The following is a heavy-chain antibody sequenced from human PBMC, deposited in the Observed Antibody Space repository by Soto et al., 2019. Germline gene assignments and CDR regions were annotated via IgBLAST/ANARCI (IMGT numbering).Heavy chain of an antibody. CDR1: GYTFTGHY. CDR3: GRGRSGQIVVFY. D-gene: IGHD1-26*01. CDR2: IGPESGAT. J-gene: IGHJ4*02. V-gene: IGHV1-2*02. Sequence: QVQLVQSGAEVKKPGASVKVSCKASGYTFTGHYIHWVRQAPEQGPEWMGEIGPESGATRYAQKFQGRVTMIMDTSITTVYMELNNLSPDDTAVYYCGRGRSGQIVVFYWGQGTPVTVSS.